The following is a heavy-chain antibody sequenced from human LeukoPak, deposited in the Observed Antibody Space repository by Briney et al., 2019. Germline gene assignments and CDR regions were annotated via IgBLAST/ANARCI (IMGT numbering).Heavy chain of an antibody. D-gene: IGHD1-26*01. V-gene: IGHV1-69*04. CDR1: GGTFSSYA. Sequence: SVTVSCKASGGTFSSYAISWVRQAPGQGLEWMGRIIPILGIANYAQKFQGRVTITADKSTSTAYMELSSLRSEDTAVYYCAREGAPGSVGAAADYWGQGTLVTVSS. CDR3: AREGAPGSVGAAADY. J-gene: IGHJ4*02. CDR2: IIPILGIA.